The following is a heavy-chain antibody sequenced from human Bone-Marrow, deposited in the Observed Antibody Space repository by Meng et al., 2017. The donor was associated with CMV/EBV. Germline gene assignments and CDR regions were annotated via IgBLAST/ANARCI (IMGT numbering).Heavy chain of an antibody. CDR3: ARDQGVETTVTNARYGMDV. CDR2: TYYRSKWYN. Sequence: SQTLSLTCAISGDSVSSNSAAWNWIRQSPSRGLEWLGRTYYRSKWYNDYAVSVKSRITINPDTSKNQFSLQLNSVTPEDTAVYYCARDQGVETTVTNARYGMDVWGQGTTVTVSS. CDR1: GDSVSSNSAA. J-gene: IGHJ6*02. D-gene: IGHD4-11*01. V-gene: IGHV6-1*01.